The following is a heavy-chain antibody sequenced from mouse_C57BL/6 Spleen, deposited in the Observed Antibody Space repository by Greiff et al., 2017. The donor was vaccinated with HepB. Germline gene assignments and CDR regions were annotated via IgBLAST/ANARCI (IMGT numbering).Heavy chain of an antibody. D-gene: IGHD4-1*01. CDR1: GFTFSSYG. CDR2: ISSGGSYT. Sequence: EVKLVESGGDLVKPGGSLKLSCAASGFTFSSYGMSWVRQTPDKRLEWVATISSGGSYTYYPDSVKGRFTISRDNAKNTLYLQMSSLKSEDTAMYYCASQRELGGAMDYWGQGTSVTVSS. V-gene: IGHV5-6*01. CDR3: ASQRELGGAMDY. J-gene: IGHJ4*01.